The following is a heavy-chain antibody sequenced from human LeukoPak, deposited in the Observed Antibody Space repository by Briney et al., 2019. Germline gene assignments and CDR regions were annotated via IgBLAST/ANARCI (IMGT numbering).Heavy chain of an antibody. Sequence: SETLSLTCTVSGGSISSYYWSWIRQPAGKGLEWIGRIYTSGSTNYNPSLKSRVTMSVDTSKNQFSLKLSSVTAADTAVYYCASTMNWGSFHMDVWGKGTTVTVSS. CDR1: GGSISSYY. CDR3: ASTMNWGSFHMDV. D-gene: IGHD7-27*01. CDR2: IYTSGST. V-gene: IGHV4-4*07. J-gene: IGHJ6*03.